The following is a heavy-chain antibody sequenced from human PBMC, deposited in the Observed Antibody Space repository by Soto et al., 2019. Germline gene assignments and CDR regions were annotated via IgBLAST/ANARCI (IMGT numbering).Heavy chain of an antibody. D-gene: IGHD2-2*02. CDR3: ARLGYCTGTSCYTFDS. Sequence: GESLKISCQGSGYSFTSYWIGWVRQRPGKGLEWMGRINPSDSYTTYSPSFQGHVIISTDKSFSTAYLQWSGLKASDTAMYYCARLGYCTGTSCYTFDSWGQGTLVTVSS. CDR1: GYSFTSYW. J-gene: IGHJ4*02. V-gene: IGHV5-10-1*01. CDR2: INPSDSYT.